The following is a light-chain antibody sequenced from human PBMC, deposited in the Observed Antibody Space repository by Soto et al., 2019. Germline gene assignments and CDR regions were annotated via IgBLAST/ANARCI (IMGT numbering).Light chain of an antibody. CDR1: QSVSSN. CDR3: QQYNNWLTWT. V-gene: IGKV3-15*01. J-gene: IGKJ1*01. CDR2: GAS. Sequence: EIVMTQSPATLSVSPGERATLSCRASQSVSSNLAWYQQKPGQAPRLLIYGASTRATGIPARFSGSGSGTEFTLTISSLQSEDFAVYYCQQYNNWLTWTFGQGT.